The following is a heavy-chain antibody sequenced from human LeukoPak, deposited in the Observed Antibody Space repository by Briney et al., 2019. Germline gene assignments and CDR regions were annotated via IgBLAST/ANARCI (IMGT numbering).Heavy chain of an antibody. D-gene: IGHD4-23*01. J-gene: IGHJ4*02. CDR2: VYHSGST. CDR1: GYSIMSTFN. CDR3: ARVSDDELGGNSGAIYFES. V-gene: IGHV4-38-2*02. Sequence: PSETLSLTCTVSGYSIMSTFNWGWIRQSPGKGLEWIGNVYHSGSTYSNPSLRSRVTISVDTSKNEFSLKLSSVTAVDTAVYYCARVSDDELGGNSGAIYFESWGQGTLVTVSS.